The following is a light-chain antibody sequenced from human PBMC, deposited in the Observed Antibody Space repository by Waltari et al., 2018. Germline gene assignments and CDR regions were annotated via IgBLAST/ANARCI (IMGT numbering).Light chain of an antibody. CDR3: QQYNSYSLLT. Sequence: DIQMTQSTSTLSASVGDRFTITFRASQSISNWLGWYQQKPGKAPKLLIYKASTLESGVPSRFSGSGSGTEFTLTISSLQPDDFATYYCQQYNSYSLLTFGGGTKVEIK. CDR1: QSISNW. V-gene: IGKV1-5*03. J-gene: IGKJ4*01. CDR2: KAS.